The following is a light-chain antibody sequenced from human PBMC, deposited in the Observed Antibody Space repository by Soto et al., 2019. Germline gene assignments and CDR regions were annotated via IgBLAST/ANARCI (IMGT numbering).Light chain of an antibody. CDR3: LQRNNWPPWT. J-gene: IGKJ1*01. Sequence: EVVLTQSPATLSLSPGERATLSCRASQNVGTFLAWYQLKPGQAPRLVIYDASNRAAGIPDRFSGSGSGTDFTLTISGLEPEDSALYYCLQRNNWPPWTFGQGTKVDI. V-gene: IGKV3-11*01. CDR1: QNVGTF. CDR2: DAS.